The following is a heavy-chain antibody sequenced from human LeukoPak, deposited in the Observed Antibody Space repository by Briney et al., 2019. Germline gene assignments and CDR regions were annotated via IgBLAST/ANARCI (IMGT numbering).Heavy chain of an antibody. Sequence: GGSLRLSCAASGFTFSSYWMSWVRQAPGKGLEWVANIKEDGSQKNYGDSVKGRFTISRDNAKNSVYLQLNSLRVEDTAVYFCAKDIVGGGDDYWGQGTLVTVSS. CDR2: IKEDGSQK. CDR1: GFTFSSYW. CDR3: AKDIVGGGDDY. V-gene: IGHV3-7*04. D-gene: IGHD2-21*02. J-gene: IGHJ4*02.